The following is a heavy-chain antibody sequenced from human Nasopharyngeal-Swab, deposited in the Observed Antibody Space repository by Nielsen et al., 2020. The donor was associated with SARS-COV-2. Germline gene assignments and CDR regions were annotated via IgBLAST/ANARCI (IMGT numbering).Heavy chain of an antibody. J-gene: IGHJ6*02. V-gene: IGHV1-18*01. Sequence: GESLKISCKASGYTFTSYGISWVRQAPGQGLEWMGWISAYNGNTNYAQKLQGRVTMTTDTSTSTAYMELRSLRSDDTAVYYCARVGATLFYYYGMDVWGQGTTVTVSS. CDR2: ISAYNGNT. CDR1: GYTFTSYG. D-gene: IGHD1-26*01. CDR3: ARVGATLFYYYGMDV.